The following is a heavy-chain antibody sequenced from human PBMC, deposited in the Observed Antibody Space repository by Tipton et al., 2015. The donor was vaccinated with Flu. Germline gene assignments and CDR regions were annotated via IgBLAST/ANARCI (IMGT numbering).Heavy chain of an antibody. CDR3: ARGGGMVTSGGVIVVAQTPFDH. CDR2: IYSSGNT. Sequence: TLSLTCAVSGASISSGRYYWSWIRQHPGKGLEWIGYIYSSGNTYYNPSLKSRLAISIDTSKNQFSLKLTSVTAADTAVYYCARGGGMVTSGGVIVVAQTPFDHWGQGTLVTVSS. J-gene: IGHJ4*02. CDR1: GASISSGRYY. D-gene: IGHD3-16*02. V-gene: IGHV4-31*11.